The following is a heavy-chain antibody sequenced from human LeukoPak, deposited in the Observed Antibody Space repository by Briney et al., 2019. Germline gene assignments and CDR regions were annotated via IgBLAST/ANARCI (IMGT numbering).Heavy chain of an antibody. V-gene: IGHV4-34*01. Sequence: SETLSLTCAVSGVSFDDYYWSWVRQTPGKGLEWIGEINHSGYTNDNPSLKSRVTLSIDTSRKQFSLNLRAVTVADAGIYFCPRMTRGHDYWGQGTQVTVSS. CDR2: INHSGYT. CDR1: GVSFDDYY. D-gene: IGHD4-11*01. CDR3: PRMTRGHDY. J-gene: IGHJ4*02.